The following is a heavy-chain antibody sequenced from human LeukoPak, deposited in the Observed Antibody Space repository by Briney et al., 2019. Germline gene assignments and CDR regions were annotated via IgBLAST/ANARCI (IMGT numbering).Heavy chain of an antibody. CDR1: GFTFSSYW. D-gene: IGHD6-13*01. CDR2: ISGSGGST. Sequence: HPGGSLRLSCAASGFTFSSYWMHWVRQAPGKGLEWVSAISGSGGSTYYADSVKGRFTISRDNSKNTLYLQMNSLRAEDTAVYYCAKGGINCFDPWGQGTLVTVSS. CDR3: AKGGINCFDP. J-gene: IGHJ5*02. V-gene: IGHV3-23*01.